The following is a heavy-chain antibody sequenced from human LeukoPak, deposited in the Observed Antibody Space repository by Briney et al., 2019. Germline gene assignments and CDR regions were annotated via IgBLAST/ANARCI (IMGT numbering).Heavy chain of an antibody. CDR3: ARERGYSYIIDY. D-gene: IGHD5-18*01. CDR2: IYYSGST. V-gene: IGHV4-59*01. J-gene: IGHJ4*02. CDR1: GGSISSYY. Sequence: SETLSLTCTVSGGSISSYYWSWIRQPPGKGLEWIGYIYYSGSTNYNPSLKSRVTISVDTSKDQFSLKLSSVTAADTAVYYCARERGYSYIIDYWGQGTLVTVSS.